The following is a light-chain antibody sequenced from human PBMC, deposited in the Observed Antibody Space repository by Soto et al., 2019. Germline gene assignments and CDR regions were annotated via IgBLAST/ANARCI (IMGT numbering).Light chain of an antibody. V-gene: IGKV3-11*01. Sequence: EIVLTQSPVTLSLSPGEEATLSCRASQDVGTYLAWYQQKPGQAPRLLIYDTSDRATGIPARFSGSGSGTDFPLTISSLEPDDFAVYYCQQRSNWPLTFGGGTKVEIK. J-gene: IGKJ4*01. CDR1: QDVGTY. CDR2: DTS. CDR3: QQRSNWPLT.